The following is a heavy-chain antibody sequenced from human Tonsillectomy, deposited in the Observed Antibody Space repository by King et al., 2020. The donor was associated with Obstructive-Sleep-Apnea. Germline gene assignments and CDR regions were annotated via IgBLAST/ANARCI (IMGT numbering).Heavy chain of an antibody. CDR1: GFTFSSYW. V-gene: IGHV3-7*01. CDR2: LKQEGREE. J-gene: IGHJ4*02. Sequence: VQLVESGGGVVQPGESLRLSCAASGFTFSSYWMAWCRQAPGKGLEWVANLKQEGREEYYVDSVKGRFTIYRDNAKKSLNLQMNSLRAEDTGVYYCAREDRDYGDYGFDYWGQGTLVTVSS. CDR3: AREDRDYGDYGFDY. D-gene: IGHD4-17*01.